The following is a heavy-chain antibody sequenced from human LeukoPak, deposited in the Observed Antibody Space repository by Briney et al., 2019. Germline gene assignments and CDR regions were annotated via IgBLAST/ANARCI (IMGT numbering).Heavy chain of an antibody. D-gene: IGHD3-9*01. Sequence: PGGSLRLSCAATGFTVSSNYMSWVRQAQGKGLEWVSVIYSGGSTNYADSVKGRFTISRDNSKNTLYLQMNSLRAEDTAVYYCAIYRGERGIRDSPHYGMDVWGQGTTVTVSS. CDR2: IYSGGST. J-gene: IGHJ6*02. V-gene: IGHV3-53*01. CDR3: AIYRGERGIRDSPHYGMDV. CDR1: GFTVSSNY.